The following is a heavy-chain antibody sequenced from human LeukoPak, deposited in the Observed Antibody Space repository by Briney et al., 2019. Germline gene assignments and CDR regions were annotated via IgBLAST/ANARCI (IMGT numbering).Heavy chain of an antibody. D-gene: IGHD2-2*01. CDR2: ISGSGGST. J-gene: IGHJ4*02. V-gene: IGHV3-23*01. CDR1: GFTFSSYA. CDR3: AKSRWGYCSITPYY. Sequence: GGSLRLSCAASGFTFSSYAMSWVRQAPGKGLEWVSAISGSGGSTYYADSVKGRFTISRDNSKNTLYLQMNSLRAEDTAVYYCAKSRWGYCSITPYYWGQGTLVTVSS.